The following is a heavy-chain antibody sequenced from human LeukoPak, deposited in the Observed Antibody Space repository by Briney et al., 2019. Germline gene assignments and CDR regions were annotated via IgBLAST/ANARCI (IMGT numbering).Heavy chain of an antibody. J-gene: IGHJ3*02. CDR2: IYYSGST. D-gene: IGHD3-22*01. CDR3: ARDHDSSGYYEDLRAFDI. CDR1: GDSISSYY. V-gene: IGHV4-59*12. Sequence: SETLSLTCTVSGDSISSYYWSWIRQPPGKGLEWIGYIYYSGSTNYNPSLKSRVTISVDTSKDQFSLKLSSVTAADTAVYYCARDHDSSGYYEDLRAFDIWGQGTMVTVSS.